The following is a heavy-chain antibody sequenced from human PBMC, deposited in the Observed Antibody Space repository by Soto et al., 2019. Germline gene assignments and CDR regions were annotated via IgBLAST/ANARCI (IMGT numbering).Heavy chain of an antibody. D-gene: IGHD2-2*01. CDR1: GFFFSSYT. J-gene: IGHJ4*02. Sequence: EVQLLESGGGLVQPGGSLRLSCVGSGFFFSSYTMTWVRQAPGKGLEWVSSFSATSENTYYADSVRGRFTISRDNSKNTLFLQMNSQPAEDTAMYYCAKARDQPWVRLPFDYWGQGILVIVSS. CDR3: AKARDQPWVRLPFDY. CDR2: FSATSENT. V-gene: IGHV3-23*01.